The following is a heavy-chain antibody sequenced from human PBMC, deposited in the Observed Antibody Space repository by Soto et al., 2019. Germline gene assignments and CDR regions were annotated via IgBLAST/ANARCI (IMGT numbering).Heavy chain of an antibody. V-gene: IGHV3-48*01. CDR1: GFTFSRYS. CDR2: ISSSSSTI. D-gene: IGHD2-15*01. CDR3: AREENIVVVVAAPDY. Sequence: EVQLVESGGGLVQPGGSLRLSCAASGFTFSRYSMNWVRQAPGKGLEWVSYISSSSSTIYYADSVKGRFTISRDNAKNSLYLKMNSLRAEDTAVYYCAREENIVVVVAAPDYWGQGTLVTVSS. J-gene: IGHJ4*02.